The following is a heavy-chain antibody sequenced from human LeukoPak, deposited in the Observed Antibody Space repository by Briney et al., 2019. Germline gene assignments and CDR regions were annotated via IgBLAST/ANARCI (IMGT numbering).Heavy chain of an antibody. CDR3: ARGATMQRADY. Sequence: ETLSLTCTVSGGSISSYYWSWIRQPPGKGLEWIGYIYYSGSTNYNPSLKSRVTISVDTSKNQFSLKLSSVTAADTAVYYCARGATMQRADYWGQGTLVTVSS. CDR2: IYYSGST. D-gene: IGHD5-12*01. J-gene: IGHJ4*02. CDR1: GGSISSYY. V-gene: IGHV4-59*08.